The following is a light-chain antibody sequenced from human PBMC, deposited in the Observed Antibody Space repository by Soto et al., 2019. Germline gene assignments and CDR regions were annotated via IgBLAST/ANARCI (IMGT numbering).Light chain of an antibody. V-gene: IGLV2-11*01. CDR2: DVS. CDR3: CSNGGRYTYV. J-gene: IGLJ1*01. Sequence: QSALTQPRSVSGSPGQSVTISCTGASSDVGGYNYVSWYQQHPGKAPKLMIYDVSKRPSGVPDRFSGSKSGNTASLTISGLQTGDEADFYCCSNGGRYTYVFGTGTKVTVL. CDR1: SSDVGGYNY.